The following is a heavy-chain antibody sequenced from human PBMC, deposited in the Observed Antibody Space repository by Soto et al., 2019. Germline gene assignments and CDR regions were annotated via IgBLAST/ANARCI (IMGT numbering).Heavy chain of an antibody. CDR3: VQAGSVVVVTAFHH. CDR2: ISNSGTTT. J-gene: IGHJ1*01. D-gene: IGHD2-21*02. Sequence: EVRLLESGGGLIQPGGSLRLSCAASGFTFSGFAMSWVRQGPGKGLEWVSTISNSGTTTAYAASVKGRAAISRDNSMNTLYLQMTNLTVEDTAFYYFVQAGSVVVVTAFHHWGQGTLATVSS. CDR1: GFTFSGFA. V-gene: IGHV3-23*01.